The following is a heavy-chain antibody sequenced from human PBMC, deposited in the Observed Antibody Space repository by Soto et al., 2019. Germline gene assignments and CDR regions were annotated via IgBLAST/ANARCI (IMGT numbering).Heavy chain of an antibody. V-gene: IGHV4-31*03. CDR1: GGSMSSGAYY. CDR2: IYHTGNT. J-gene: IGHJ4*02. Sequence: SETLSLTCSVSGGSMSSGAYYWNWIRQHPVKGLEWIAYIYHTGNTYYNPSLRSRTTISVDTSENQFSLKLTSVTDADTAVYYCASSYSGYLDNWGQGTLVTVSS. D-gene: IGHD3-22*01. CDR3: ASSYSGYLDN.